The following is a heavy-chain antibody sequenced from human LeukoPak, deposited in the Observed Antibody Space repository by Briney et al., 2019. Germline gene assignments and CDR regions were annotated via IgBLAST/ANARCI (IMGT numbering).Heavy chain of an antibody. CDR3: ATLRGGYSYVQH. D-gene: IGHD5-18*01. J-gene: IGHJ1*01. V-gene: IGHV3-66*01. CDR1: GFTVSSNY. CDR2: IYSGGST. Sequence: QSGGSLRLSCAASGFTVSSNYMSWVRQAPGKGLEWVSVIYSGGSTYYADSVKGGFTISRDNSKNTLYLQMNSLRAEDTAVYYCATLRGGYSYVQHWGQGTLVTVSS.